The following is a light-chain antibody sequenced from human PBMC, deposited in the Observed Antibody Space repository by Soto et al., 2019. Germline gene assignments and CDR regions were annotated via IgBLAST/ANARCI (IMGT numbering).Light chain of an antibody. Sequence: QSVLPQPASVSGSPGQSVTISCTGTSSDGGGYNYVSWYQQHPGKAPKLMIYDVSNRPSGVSNRFSGSKSGNTASLTISGLQAEDEAEYYCSSYTSSSTPYVFGTGTKVTVL. J-gene: IGLJ1*01. CDR3: SSYTSSSTPYV. V-gene: IGLV2-14*01. CDR1: SSDGGGYNY. CDR2: DVS.